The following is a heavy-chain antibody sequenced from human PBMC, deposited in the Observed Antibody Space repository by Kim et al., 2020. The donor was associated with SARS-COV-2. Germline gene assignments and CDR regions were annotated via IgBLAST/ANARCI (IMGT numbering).Heavy chain of an antibody. Sequence: SETLSLTCTVSGGSISSSSYYWGWIRQPPGKGLEWIGSIYYSGSTYYNPSLKSRVTIAVDTSKNKFSLKLSSVTAADTAVYYCARHLRSGLVASPRAFDYWAQGTLVTVSS. CDR1: GGSISSSSYY. V-gene: IGHV4-39*01. CDR2: IYYSGST. D-gene: IGHD3-9*01. J-gene: IGHJ4*02. CDR3: ARHLRSGLVASPRAFDY.